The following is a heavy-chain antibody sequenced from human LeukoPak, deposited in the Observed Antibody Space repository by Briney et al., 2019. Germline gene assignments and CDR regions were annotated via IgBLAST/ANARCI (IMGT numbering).Heavy chain of an antibody. CDR1: GGSFSGYY. CDR3: ACRIAAAGRRFDP. J-gene: IGHJ5*02. Sequence: NPSETLSLTCAVYGGSFSGYYWSWIRQPPGKGLEWIGEINHSGSTYYNPSLKSRVTISVDTSKNQFSLKLSSVTAADTAVYYCACRIAAAGRRFDPWGQGTLVTVSS. CDR2: INHSGST. V-gene: IGHV4-34*01. D-gene: IGHD6-13*01.